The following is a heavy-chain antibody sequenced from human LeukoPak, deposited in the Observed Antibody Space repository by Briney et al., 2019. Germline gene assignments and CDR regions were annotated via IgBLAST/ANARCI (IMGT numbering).Heavy chain of an antibody. CDR3: ARADSHLGIAAAGSNWFDP. Sequence: SETLSLTCTVSGGSISSHYWSWIRQPPGKGLEWIGYIYYSGSTNYDPSLKSRVTISVDTSKNQFSLKLSSVTAADTAVYYCARADSHLGIAAAGSNWFDPWGQGTLVTVSS. CDR1: GGSISSHY. CDR2: IYYSGST. J-gene: IGHJ5*02. D-gene: IGHD6-13*01. V-gene: IGHV4-59*11.